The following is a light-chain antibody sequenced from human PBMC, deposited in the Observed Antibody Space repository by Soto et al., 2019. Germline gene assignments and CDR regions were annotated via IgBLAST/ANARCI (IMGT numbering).Light chain of an antibody. CDR2: KAS. CDR1: QSISRC. J-gene: IGKJ1*01. Sequence: DIQMTQSPSTLSASVGDRVTITCRASQSISRCLAWYQQKPGKAPKLLIYKASTLESGVPSNFSGSGSGTEFFLTISSLQPEDFATYYCQQYTAYPWTFGKGTKVDVK. CDR3: QQYTAYPWT. V-gene: IGKV1-5*03.